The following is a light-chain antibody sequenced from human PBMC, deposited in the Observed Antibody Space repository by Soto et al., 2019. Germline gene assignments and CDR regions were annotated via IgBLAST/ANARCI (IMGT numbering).Light chain of an antibody. CDR1: QDISNW. Sequence: DIPMTQSPSSVSASVGDRVTITCRASQDISNWLVWYQQKPGRAPKLLIYAASTLHSGVPLRFSASGSGTEFTLTISSLQPEDFATYSCQQGNSFPLTFGGGTKVEF. CDR2: AAS. CDR3: QQGNSFPLT. V-gene: IGKV1-12*01. J-gene: IGKJ4*01.